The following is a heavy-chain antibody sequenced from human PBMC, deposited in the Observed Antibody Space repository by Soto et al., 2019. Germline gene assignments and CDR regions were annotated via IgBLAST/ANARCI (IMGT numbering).Heavy chain of an antibody. D-gene: IGHD4-17*01. CDR3: AHYRIFGDYMYYFDS. CDR2: IYWDDDK. Sequence: QITLKESGPTLVKPTQTLTLTCTFSGFSLSTSRVGVGWIRQPPGKALEWLALIYWDDDKRYSPSLKTRLTRTKDTSKNQVVLTMANMDPVDTATYYSAHYRIFGDYMYYFDSWGQGTLVTVSS. J-gene: IGHJ4*02. CDR1: GFSLSTSRVG. V-gene: IGHV2-5*02.